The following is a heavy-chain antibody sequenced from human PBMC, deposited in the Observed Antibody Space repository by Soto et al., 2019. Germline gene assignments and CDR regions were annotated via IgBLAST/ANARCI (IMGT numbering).Heavy chain of an antibody. CDR3: ARGRTCTGASCYGGGDY. CDR1: GFTFSDYS. Sequence: GSLRLSCAASGFTFSDYSMNWMRQAPGKGLEGVAAISSDNNYIYYRDTVEGRFTISRDNAKNSLYLQMTSLGAEDTAVYYCARGRTCTGASCYGGGDYWGQGTLVTVSS. J-gene: IGHJ4*02. D-gene: IGHD2-15*01. CDR2: ISSDNNYI. V-gene: IGHV3-21*06.